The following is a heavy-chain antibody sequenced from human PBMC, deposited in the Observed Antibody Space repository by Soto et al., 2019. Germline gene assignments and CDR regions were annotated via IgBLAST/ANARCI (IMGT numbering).Heavy chain of an antibody. J-gene: IGHJ4*02. Sequence: DTLSLTCAVYGGSFSAYYWSWIRQPPGKGLEWIGEINHSGGTSYNPSLKSRVTISVDTSKSQFSLKLTSVTAADRAVYYCARGSVDKVDSSGFYEHWGQGTPVTVSS. CDR2: INHSGGT. CDR3: ARGSVDKVDSSGFYEH. CDR1: GGSFSAYY. V-gene: IGHV4-34*01. D-gene: IGHD3-22*01.